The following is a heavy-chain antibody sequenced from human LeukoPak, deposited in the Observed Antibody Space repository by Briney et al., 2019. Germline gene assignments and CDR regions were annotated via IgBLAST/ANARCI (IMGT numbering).Heavy chain of an antibody. Sequence: PEGSLRLSCAASGFTFSSYAMSWVRQAPGKGLEWVAVVSYDGTETKYADSVKGRLNLSRDNSKNTVYLQMNSLTFEDTAVYYCARSARGVIFDVWGKGTTVIVSS. CDR1: GFTFSSYA. D-gene: IGHD3-10*01. V-gene: IGHV3-30*03. J-gene: IGHJ6*04. CDR3: ARSARGVIFDV. CDR2: VSYDGTET.